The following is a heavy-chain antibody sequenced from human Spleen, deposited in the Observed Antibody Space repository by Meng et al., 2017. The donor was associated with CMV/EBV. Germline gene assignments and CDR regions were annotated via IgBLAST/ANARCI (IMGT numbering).Heavy chain of an antibody. D-gene: IGHD6-6*01. CDR2: IIPIFGTA. CDR3: ARDRRIAARPSWFDP. V-gene: IGHV1-69*06. J-gene: IGHJ5*02. CDR1: GGTFSSYA. Sequence: SVKVSCKASGGTFSSYAISWVRQAPGQGLEWMGGIIPIFGTANYAQKFQGRVTITADKSTSTAYMELSSLRSEDTAVYYCARDRRIAARPSWFDPWGQGTLVTVSS.